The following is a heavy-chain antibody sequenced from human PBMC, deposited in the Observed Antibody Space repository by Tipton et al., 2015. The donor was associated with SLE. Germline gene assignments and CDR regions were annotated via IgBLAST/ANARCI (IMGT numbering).Heavy chain of an antibody. J-gene: IGHJ4*02. D-gene: IGHD2-15*01. CDR3: ARVLYPGY. CDR2: ISGRRTDI. V-gene: IGHV3-21*03. Sequence: SLRLSCVASGFTFSSYSMNWVRQAPGKGLEWVSSISGRRTDIYYADSVKGRFTISRDNPKNSLYLQMNSLSAEDTAVYYCARVLYPGYWGQGTLVTVSS. CDR1: GFTFSSYS.